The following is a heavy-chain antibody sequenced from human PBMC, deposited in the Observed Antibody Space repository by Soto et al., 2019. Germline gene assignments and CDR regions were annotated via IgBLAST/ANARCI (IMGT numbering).Heavy chain of an antibody. D-gene: IGHD2-2*01. V-gene: IGHV1-18*04. CDR2: IRAYNGNK. Sequence: QVQLVQSGAEVKKPGASVKVSCKASGYTFTSYGISWVRQAPGQGLEWLGWIRAYNGNKNYAQKLQGRVTMTTDTSTSTAYMELRSLRSDDTAVYYCAREPKVVPAAKEDGYYYYGMDGWGQVTTFTVSS. CDR3: AREPKVVPAAKEDGYYYYGMDG. CDR1: GYTFTSYG. J-gene: IGHJ6*02.